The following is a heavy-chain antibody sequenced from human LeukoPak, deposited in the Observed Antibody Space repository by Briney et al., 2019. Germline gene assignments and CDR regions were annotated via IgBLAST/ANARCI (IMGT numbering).Heavy chain of an antibody. CDR1: GYTFNVYW. D-gene: IGHD3-10*01. J-gene: IGHJ4*02. CDR2: IYPGDSDT. V-gene: IGHV5-51*01. Sequence: GESLQISCKLSGYTFNVYWIGWVRHMPGKGLEWMGIIYPGDSDTRYSPSFQGRVTISVDKSISTAYLQWSSLKASDTAMYYCARHSDFESYGSGSYPLPDYWGQGTLVTVSS. CDR3: ARHSDFESYGSGSYPLPDY.